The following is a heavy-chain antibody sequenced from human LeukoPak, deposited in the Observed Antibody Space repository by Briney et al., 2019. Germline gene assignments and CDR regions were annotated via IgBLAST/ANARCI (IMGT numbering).Heavy chain of an antibody. D-gene: IGHD3-22*01. CDR2: IYYSGST. J-gene: IGHJ5*02. CDR1: GGSISSGGYY. Sequence: SETLSLTCTVSGGSISSGGYYWSWIRQHPGKGLEWIGYIYYSGSTYYNPSLKSRVTISVDTSKNQLSLKLSSVTAADTVVYFCARGANYYDSSGYSLNWFDPWGQGTLVTVSS. V-gene: IGHV4-31*03. CDR3: ARGANYYDSSGYSLNWFDP.